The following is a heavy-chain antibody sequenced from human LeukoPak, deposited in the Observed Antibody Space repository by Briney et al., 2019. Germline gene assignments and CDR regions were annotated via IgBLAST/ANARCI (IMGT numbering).Heavy chain of an antibody. V-gene: IGHV1-2*02. CDR3: ARDSSGWSALFDY. D-gene: IGHD6-19*01. Sequence: ASVKASCKASGYTFTGYYMHWVRQAPGQGLEWMGWINPNSGGTNYAQKFQGRVTMTRDTSISTAYMELSRLRSDDTAVYYCARDSSGWSALFDYWGQGTLVTVSS. CDR1: GYTFTGYY. CDR2: INPNSGGT. J-gene: IGHJ4*02.